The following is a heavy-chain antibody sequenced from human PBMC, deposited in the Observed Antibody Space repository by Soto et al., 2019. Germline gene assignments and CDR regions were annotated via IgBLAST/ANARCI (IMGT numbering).Heavy chain of an antibody. CDR1: GFSLGTSGVG. J-gene: IGHJ4*02. CDR3: SHSRPPRLLDY. V-gene: IGHV2-5*02. CDR2: IYWDDDK. D-gene: IGHD6-6*01. Sequence: QITLKESGPTLVKPTQTLTLTCTFSGFSLGTSGVGVGWIRQPPGKALEWLALIYWDDDKRYSPSLNSRLTITKDTSKNHVVLIMTNMDPVDTATYYCSHSRPPRLLDYWGQGTLVTVSS.